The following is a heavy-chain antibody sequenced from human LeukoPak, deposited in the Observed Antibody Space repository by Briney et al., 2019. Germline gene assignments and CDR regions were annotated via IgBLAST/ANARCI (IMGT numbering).Heavy chain of an antibody. Sequence: ASVKVSCKASGGTFSSHAISWVRQAPGQGLEWMGGIIPIFGTANYAQKFQGRVTITADESTSTAYMELSSLRSEDTAVYYCASGKRFLEWLPHYYYMDVWGKGTTVTVSS. CDR1: GGTFSSHA. D-gene: IGHD3-3*01. V-gene: IGHV1-69*01. CDR2: IIPIFGTA. CDR3: ASGKRFLEWLPHYYYMDV. J-gene: IGHJ6*03.